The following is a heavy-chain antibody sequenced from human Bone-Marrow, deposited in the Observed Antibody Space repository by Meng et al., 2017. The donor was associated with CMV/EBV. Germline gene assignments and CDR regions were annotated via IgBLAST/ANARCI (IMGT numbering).Heavy chain of an antibody. CDR2: IIPILGTT. CDR1: GYTFTGYY. J-gene: IGHJ4*02. D-gene: IGHD3-3*01. CDR3: ATGKRNELWSGYTDS. V-gene: IGHV1-69*16. Sequence: SVKVSCKASGYTFTGYYMHWVRQAPGQGLEWMGWIIPILGTTDYAQKFQGRVTISTDASTSPAYLELSSLRSEDTADYFCATGKRNELWSGYTDSWGQGTLVTVYS.